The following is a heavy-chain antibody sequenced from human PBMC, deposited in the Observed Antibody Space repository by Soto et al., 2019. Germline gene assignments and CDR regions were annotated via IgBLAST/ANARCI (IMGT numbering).Heavy chain of an antibody. J-gene: IGHJ6*03. Sequence: ASVKVSCKASGYTFTSYGISWVRQAPGQGLEWMGWISAYNGNTNYAQKLQGRVTMTTDTSTSTAYMELRSLRSDDTAVYYCARDLRIAVAGDHFYYYYYMDVWGKGTTVTV. CDR1: GYTFTSYG. CDR2: ISAYNGNT. V-gene: IGHV1-18*01. D-gene: IGHD6-19*01. CDR3: ARDLRIAVAGDHFYYYYYMDV.